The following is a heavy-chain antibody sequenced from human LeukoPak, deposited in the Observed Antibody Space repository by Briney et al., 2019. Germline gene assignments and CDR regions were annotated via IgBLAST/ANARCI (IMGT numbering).Heavy chain of an antibody. CDR3: ARDSGSGSYPYNRFDP. V-gene: IGHV3-48*01. CDR2: ISSSSSTI. D-gene: IGHD3-10*01. Sequence: GGSLRLSCAASGFTFSSYSMNWVRQAPGKGLEWVSYISSSSSTIYYADSVKGRFTISRDNAKNSLYLQMNSLRAEDTAVYYCARDSGSGSYPYNRFDPWGQGTLVTVSS. CDR1: GFTFSSYS. J-gene: IGHJ5*02.